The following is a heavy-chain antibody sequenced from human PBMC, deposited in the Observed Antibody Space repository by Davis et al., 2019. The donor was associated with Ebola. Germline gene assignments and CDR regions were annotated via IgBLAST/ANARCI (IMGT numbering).Heavy chain of an antibody. CDR1: GGSISSSSYY. J-gene: IGHJ4*02. CDR3: ARGDTFLDY. CDR2: IYYSGST. V-gene: IGHV4-39*07. Sequence: PSETLSLTCTVSGGSISSSSYYWGWIRQPPGKGLEWIGSIYYSGSTYYNPSLKSRVTISGDTSKNQLSLRLSSVTAADTAVYYCARGDTFLDYWGQGTLVTVSS.